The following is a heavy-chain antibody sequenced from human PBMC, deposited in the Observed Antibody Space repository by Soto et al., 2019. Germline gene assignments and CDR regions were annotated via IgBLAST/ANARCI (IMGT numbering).Heavy chain of an antibody. CDR3: AARGGYCSGGSCYSDWAYYYEMDV. CDR1: GFTFTSSA. Sequence: GASVKVSCKASGFTFTSSAMQWVRQARGQRLEWIGWIVVGSGNTNYAQKFQERVTITRDMSTSTAYMELSSLRSEDTAVYYCAARGGYCSGGSCYSDWAYYYEMDVRGKGTTVTGSS. CDR2: IVVGSGNT. D-gene: IGHD2-15*01. V-gene: IGHV1-58*02. J-gene: IGHJ6*04.